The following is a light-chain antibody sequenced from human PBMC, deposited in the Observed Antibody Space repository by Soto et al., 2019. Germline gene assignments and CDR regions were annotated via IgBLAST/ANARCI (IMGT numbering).Light chain of an antibody. CDR2: GNN. V-gene: IGLV1-40*01. J-gene: IGLJ2*01. Sequence: QSVLTQPPSVSGAPGQRVTISCTGSSSNIGTGYDVHWYQQLPGTGPKLLIYGNNNRPSGVPDRFSGSKSGTSASLAITGLQAEDEADYYCQSYDRSLSGSVVFGGGTKLTVL. CDR3: QSYDRSLSGSVV. CDR1: SSNIGTGYD.